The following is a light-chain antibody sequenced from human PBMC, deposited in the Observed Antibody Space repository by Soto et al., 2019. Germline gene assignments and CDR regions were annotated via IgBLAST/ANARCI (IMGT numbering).Light chain of an antibody. Sequence: QSALTQPASVSGSPGQSITISCTGTSSDVGAYNYVSWYQQYPGKAPKVIIYDVSNRPSGVSSRFSGSKSGNTASLTISGLQAEDEADYYCCSYTTISTVVFGGGPKVTVL. V-gene: IGLV2-14*01. CDR1: SSDVGAYNY. J-gene: IGLJ2*01. CDR2: DVS. CDR3: CSYTTISTVV.